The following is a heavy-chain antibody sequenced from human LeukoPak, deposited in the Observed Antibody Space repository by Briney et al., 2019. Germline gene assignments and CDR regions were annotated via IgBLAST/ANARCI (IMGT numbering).Heavy chain of an antibody. CDR2: IIPIFGTA. J-gene: IGHJ4*02. CDR3: ASSALFSSSWSRFDY. V-gene: IGHV1-69*05. CDR1: GGTFSSYA. Sequence: ASVKVSCKASGGTFSSYAISWVRQAPGQGLEWMGGIIPIFGTANYAQKFQGRVTITTDESTSTAYMELSSLRSEDTAVYYCASSALFSSSWSRFDYWGQGTLVTVSS. D-gene: IGHD6-13*01.